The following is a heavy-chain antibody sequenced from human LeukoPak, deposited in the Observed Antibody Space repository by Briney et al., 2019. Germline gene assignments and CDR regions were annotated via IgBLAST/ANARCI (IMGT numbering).Heavy chain of an antibody. CDR1: GFTFSDYS. CDR2: ITSSSSYT. J-gene: IGHJ4*02. V-gene: IGHV3-11*06. D-gene: IGHD6-13*01. CDR3: ASTTIAEAGTRGGYFDY. Sequence: PGGSLRLSCAASGFTFSDYSMSWIRQAPGKGLEWVSYITSSSSYTKYADSVKGRFTISRDNAKNSLYLQMNSLRAEDTAVYYCASTTIAEAGTRGGYFDYWGQGTLVTVSS.